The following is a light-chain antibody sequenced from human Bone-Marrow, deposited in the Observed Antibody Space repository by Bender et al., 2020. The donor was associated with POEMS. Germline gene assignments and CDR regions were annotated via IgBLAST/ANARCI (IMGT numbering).Light chain of an antibody. Sequence: SYVLTQPPSVSVAPGQTAWITCGGNNLRVTSVHWYQQKPGQAPVLVIYKDSERPSGIPERFSGSSSGTTVTLTISGVQAEDEADYYCQSADSSASVLFGGGTKLTVL. CDR1: NLRVTS. V-gene: IGLV3-25*03. CDR2: KDS. J-gene: IGLJ2*01. CDR3: QSADSSASVL.